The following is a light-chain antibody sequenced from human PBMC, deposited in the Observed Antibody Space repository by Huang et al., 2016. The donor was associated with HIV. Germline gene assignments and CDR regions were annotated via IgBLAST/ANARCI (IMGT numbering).Light chain of an antibody. CDR2: DAS. Sequence: EIVLTQSPATLSLSPGERATLSCRASQSVSSYLAWYQQKPGQDPRLLIYDASNRATVIPARFSGSVPGTDFTLTISSLEPEDFAVYYCQQRSNWPFTFGQGTRLEIK. J-gene: IGKJ5*01. CDR1: QSVSSY. CDR3: QQRSNWPFT. V-gene: IGKV3D-11*02.